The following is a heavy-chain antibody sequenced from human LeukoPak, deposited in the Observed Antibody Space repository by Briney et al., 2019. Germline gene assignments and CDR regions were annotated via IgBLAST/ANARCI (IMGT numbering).Heavy chain of an antibody. CDR1: GYTFTGYY. CDR3: ARAFRAIFGVPDP. Sequence: ASVKVSCKASGYTFTGYYMHWVRQALGQELVWMGWINPNSGGTNYAQKFQGRVTMTRDTSISTAYMELSRLRSDDTAVYYCARAFRAIFGVPDPWGQGTLVTVPS. V-gene: IGHV1-2*02. J-gene: IGHJ5*02. D-gene: IGHD3-3*01. CDR2: INPNSGGT.